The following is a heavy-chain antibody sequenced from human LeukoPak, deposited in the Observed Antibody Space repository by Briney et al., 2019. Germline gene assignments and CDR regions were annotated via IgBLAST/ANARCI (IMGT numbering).Heavy chain of an antibody. CDR1: GFTFDDYA. D-gene: IGHD3-22*01. J-gene: IGHJ4*02. CDR2: ISWNSGSI. V-gene: IGHV3-9*01. CDR3: AKAGWRYYDSSGYYFDY. Sequence: GGSLRLSCAASGFTFDDYAMHWVRPAPGKGLEWVSVISWNSGSIGYAGSVKGRFTISRDNAKNSLYLQMNSLRAEDTALYYCAKAGWRYYDSSGYYFDYWGQGTLVTVSS.